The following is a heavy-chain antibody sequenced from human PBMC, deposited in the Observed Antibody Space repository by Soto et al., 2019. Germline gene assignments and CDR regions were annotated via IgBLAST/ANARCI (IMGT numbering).Heavy chain of an antibody. Sequence: SETLSLTCVVSGGSVSTGGYSWSWIRQPPGKGLEWIGYIYSNESTYYNPSLKSRVTISVDTSKNQFSLKLSSVTAADTAVYYCARHNYGSGSTYFDYWGQGTLVTVSS. CDR2: IYSNEST. J-gene: IGHJ4*02. V-gene: IGHV4-30-2*03. D-gene: IGHD3-10*01. CDR3: ARHNYGSGSTYFDY. CDR1: GGSVSTGGYS.